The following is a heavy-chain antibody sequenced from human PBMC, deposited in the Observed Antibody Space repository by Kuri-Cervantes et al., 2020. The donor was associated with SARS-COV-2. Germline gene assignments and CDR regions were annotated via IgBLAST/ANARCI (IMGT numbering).Heavy chain of an antibody. Sequence: GESLKISCAASGFTFSSYSMNWVRQAPGKGLEWFSSISSISSYIYYADSVKGRFTISRDNAKNSLYLQMNSLRAEDTAVYYCARDRGKIAARIYYYYGMDVWGQGTTVTVSS. CDR1: GFTFSSYS. J-gene: IGHJ6*02. D-gene: IGHD6-6*01. CDR3: ARDRGKIAARIYYYYGMDV. CDR2: ISSISSYI. V-gene: IGHV3-21*01.